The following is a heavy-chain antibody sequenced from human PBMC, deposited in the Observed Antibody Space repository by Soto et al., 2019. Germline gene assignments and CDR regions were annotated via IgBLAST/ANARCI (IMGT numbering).Heavy chain of an antibody. CDR1: GGSFSGYY. J-gene: IGHJ4*02. Sequence: PSETLSLTCAVYGGSFSGYYWSWIRQPPGKGLEWIGEINHSGSTNYNPSLKSRVTISVDTSKNHFSLKLSSVTAADTAVYYCAREKSGYDATLDYWGQGTLVTVSS. CDR2: INHSGST. V-gene: IGHV4-34*01. CDR3: AREKSGYDATLDY. D-gene: IGHD5-12*01.